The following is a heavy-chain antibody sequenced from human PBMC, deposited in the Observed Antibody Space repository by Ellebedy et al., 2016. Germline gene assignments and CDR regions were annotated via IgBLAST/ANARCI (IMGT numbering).Heavy chain of an antibody. J-gene: IGHJ5*02. CDR2: IIPIFGTA. CDR1: GYTFTGYY. D-gene: IGHD4-17*01. Sequence: SVKVSXKASGYTFTGYYMHWVRQAPGQGLEWMGGIIPIFGTANYAQKFQGRVTITADESTSTAYMELRSLRSDDTAVYYCARDFRFPRRKGYGDKGGVNWFDPWGQGTLVTVSS. CDR3: ARDFRFPRRKGYGDKGGVNWFDP. V-gene: IGHV1-69*13.